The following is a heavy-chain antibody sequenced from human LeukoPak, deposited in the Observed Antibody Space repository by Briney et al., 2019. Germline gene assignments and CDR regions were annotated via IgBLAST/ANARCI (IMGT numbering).Heavy chain of an antibody. CDR3: ARDRHCGY. J-gene: IGHJ4*02. CDR2: ISAYNGNT. V-gene: IGHV1-18*01. CDR1: GYTFTSYG. Sequence: GASVKVSCKASGYTFTSYGISWVRQAPGHGLEWMGWISAYNGNTNYAPKLHGRVTMTTDTSTSTAYVDLRSLRSDDTAVYCCARDRHCGYWGQGTLVTVSS.